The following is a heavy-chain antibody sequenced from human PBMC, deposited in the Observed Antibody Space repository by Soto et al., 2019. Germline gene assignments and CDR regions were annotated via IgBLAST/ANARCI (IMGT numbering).Heavy chain of an antibody. J-gene: IGHJ4*02. D-gene: IGHD3-16*02. V-gene: IGHV3-23*01. CDR3: AKLVNSDSDY. CDR2: IRGDGGDT. Sequence: TGGSLRLSCAASGLTFRSTAMSWVRQAPGKGLEWVSSIRGDGGDTSYADSVKGRFTMSRDKSKSMLYLQMNSLRAEDTAVYYCAKLVNSDSDYWGQGTLVTVSS. CDR1: GLTFRSTA.